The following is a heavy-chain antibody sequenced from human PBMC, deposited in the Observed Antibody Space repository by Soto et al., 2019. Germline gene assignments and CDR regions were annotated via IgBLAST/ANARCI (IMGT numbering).Heavy chain of an antibody. J-gene: IGHJ5*02. V-gene: IGHV4-4*07. D-gene: IGHD4-17*01. Sequence: KASETLSLTCTASGGSISNYHWNWIRQPAGKGLEWIGHISTTGSTRYNPSLNSRLTMSLDTSNNQCSLKLNSVTAADTAIYYCARDGRYGDPVNWFDLWGPGTLVTVSS. CDR3: ARDGRYGDPVNWFDL. CDR1: GGSISNYH. CDR2: ISTTGST.